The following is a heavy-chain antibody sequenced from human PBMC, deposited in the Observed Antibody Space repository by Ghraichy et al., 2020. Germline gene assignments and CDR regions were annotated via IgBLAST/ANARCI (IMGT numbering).Heavy chain of an antibody. Sequence: LSLTCAASGFTFSDYYMSWIRQAPGKGLEWVSYISSSDTTIYYADSAKGRFTISRDNVKNSLYLQMNSLRAEDTAEYYCARVLGDFWGGSYWFDPWGQGTLVTVSS. V-gene: IGHV3-11*01. J-gene: IGHJ5*02. D-gene: IGHD3-3*01. CDR2: ISSSDTTI. CDR3: ARVLGDFWGGSYWFDP. CDR1: GFTFSDYY.